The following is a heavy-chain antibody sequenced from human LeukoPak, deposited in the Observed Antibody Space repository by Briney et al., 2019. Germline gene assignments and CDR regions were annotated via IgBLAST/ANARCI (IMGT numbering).Heavy chain of an antibody. V-gene: IGHV3-30-3*01. Sequence: GRSLRLSCAASGFTFSSYAMHWVRQAPGKGREGVAVISYGGSNKYYADSVKGRFTISRDNSKNTLYLQMNSPRAEDTAVYYCARERDYDSSGYAFYFDYWGQGTLVTVSS. CDR3: ARERDYDSSGYAFYFDY. CDR2: ISYGGSNK. CDR1: GFTFSSYA. D-gene: IGHD3-22*01. J-gene: IGHJ4*02.